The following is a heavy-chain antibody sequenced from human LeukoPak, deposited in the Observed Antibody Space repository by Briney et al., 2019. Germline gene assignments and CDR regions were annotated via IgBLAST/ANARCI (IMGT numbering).Heavy chain of an antibody. D-gene: IGHD3-10*01. CDR2: LSGSGGST. CDR1: GFTFSSYA. J-gene: IGHJ4*02. V-gene: IGHV3-23*01. CDR3: AKGGFGDLDY. Sequence: PGGSLRLSCAASGFTFSSYAMSWVRHAPGKGLEWVSTLSGSGGSTYYADSVKGRFTISRDNSKNTLYLQMNSLRAEDTAVYYCAKGGFGDLDYWGQGTLVTVSS.